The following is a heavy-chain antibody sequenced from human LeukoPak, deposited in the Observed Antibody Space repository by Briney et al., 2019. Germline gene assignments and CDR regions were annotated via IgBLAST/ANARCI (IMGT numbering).Heavy chain of an antibody. V-gene: IGHV3-21*04. CDR3: ASTANNWFDP. D-gene: IGHD5-18*01. CDR1: GFTFSSYS. Sequence: GGSLRPSCAASGFTFSSYSMNWVRQAPGKGLEWVSSISSSSSYIYYADSVKGRFTISRDNAKNSLYLQMDSLRVEDTAVYYCASTANNWFDPWGQGTLVTVSS. CDR2: ISSSSSYI. J-gene: IGHJ5*02.